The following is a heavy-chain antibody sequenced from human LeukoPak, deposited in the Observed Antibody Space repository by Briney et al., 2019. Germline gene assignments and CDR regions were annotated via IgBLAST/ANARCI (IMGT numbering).Heavy chain of an antibody. V-gene: IGHV4-59*08. D-gene: IGHD3-10*01. Sequence: SETLSLTCTVSGGSIDSFFWSWIRPPPGKALEWIGDVHYSGNTNYNPSLKSRVTISLDTSKIQFSLSLDSMTAADTAVYYCARRFSSGRFDPWGQGALVTVSS. CDR3: ARRFSSGRFDP. CDR2: VHYSGNT. CDR1: GGSIDSFF. J-gene: IGHJ5*02.